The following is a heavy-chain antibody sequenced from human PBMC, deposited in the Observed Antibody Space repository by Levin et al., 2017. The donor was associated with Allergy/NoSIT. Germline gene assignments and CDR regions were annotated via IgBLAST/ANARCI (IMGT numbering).Heavy chain of an antibody. D-gene: IGHD3-22*01. CDR3: ARSYNYDSSGYYYPPYLDY. CDR2: IDWDDDK. Sequence: QTLSLTCTFSGFSLSTSGMRVSWIRQPPGKALEWLARIDWDDDKFYSTSLKTRLTISKDTSKNQVVLTMTNMDPVDTGTYYCARSYNYDSSGYYYPPYLDYWGQGILVTVSS. J-gene: IGHJ4*02. CDR1: GFSLSTSGMR. V-gene: IGHV2-70*04.